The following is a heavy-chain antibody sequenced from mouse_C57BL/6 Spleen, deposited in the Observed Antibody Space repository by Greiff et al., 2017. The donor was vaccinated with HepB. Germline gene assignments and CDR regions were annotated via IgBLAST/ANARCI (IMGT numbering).Heavy chain of an antibody. CDR3: ARDGNYLPAAMDY. J-gene: IGHJ4*01. CDR2: IYPSDSET. CDR1: GYTFTSYW. Sequence: QVQLQQPGAELVRPGSSVKLSCKASGYTFTSYWMDWVKQRPGQGLEWIGNIYPSDSETHYNQKFKDKATLTVDKSSSTAYMQLSSLTSEDSAVYYCARDGNYLPAAMDYWGQGTSVTVSS. V-gene: IGHV1-61*01. D-gene: IGHD2-1*01.